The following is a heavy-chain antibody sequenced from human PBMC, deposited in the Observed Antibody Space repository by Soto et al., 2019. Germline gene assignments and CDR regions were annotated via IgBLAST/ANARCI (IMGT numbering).Heavy chain of an antibody. CDR3: ASLMSSGYYYGMDV. V-gene: IGHV1-69*02. CDR2: IIHILGIA. Sequence: QVQLVQSGAEVKKPGSSVKVSCKASGGTVSSYTISWVRQAPGQGLEWMGRIIHILGIANYAQKFQGRVTSAADKSTSTAHMELISLRSEDTAVYYCASLMSSGYYYGMDVWGQGTTVTVSS. J-gene: IGHJ6*02. D-gene: IGHD3-10*01. CDR1: GGTVSSYT.